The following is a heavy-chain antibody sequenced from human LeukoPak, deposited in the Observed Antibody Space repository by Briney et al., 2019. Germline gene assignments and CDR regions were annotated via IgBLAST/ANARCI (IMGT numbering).Heavy chain of an antibody. D-gene: IGHD4-17*01. Sequence: GGSLRLSCAASGFTSSSYSMNWVRQAPGKGLEWVSYISSSSSTINYADSVKGRFTISRDNARNSLYLQMNSLRDEDTAVYYCATYYGDYVGFDYWGQGTLVTVSS. CDR3: ATYYGDYVGFDY. J-gene: IGHJ4*02. V-gene: IGHV3-48*02. CDR1: GFTSSSYS. CDR2: ISSSSSTI.